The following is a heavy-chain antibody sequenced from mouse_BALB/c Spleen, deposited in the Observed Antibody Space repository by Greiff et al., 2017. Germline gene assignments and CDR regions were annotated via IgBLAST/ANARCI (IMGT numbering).Heavy chain of an antibody. CDR2: IWGGGST. Sequence: VQGVESGPGLVAPSQSLSITCTVSGFSLTDYGVSWIRQPPGKGLEWLGVIWGGGSTYYNSALKSRLSISKDNSKSQVFLKMNSLQTDDTAMYYCAKHDDYEGTWFAYWGQGTLVTVSA. J-gene: IGHJ3*01. V-gene: IGHV2-6-5*01. D-gene: IGHD2-4*01. CDR3: AKHDDYEGTWFAY. CDR1: GFSLTDYG.